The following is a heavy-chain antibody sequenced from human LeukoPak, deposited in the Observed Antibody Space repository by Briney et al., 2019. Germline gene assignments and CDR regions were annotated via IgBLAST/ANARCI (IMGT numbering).Heavy chain of an antibody. V-gene: IGHV1-69*13. CDR3: ASEPQGYSYGYTSDY. Sequence: SVKVSCKASGYTFTIYGISWVRQAPGQGLEWMGGIIPIFGTANYAQKFQGRVTITADESTSTAYMELSSLRSEDTAVYYCASEPQGYSYGYTSDYWGQGTLVTVSS. D-gene: IGHD5-18*01. CDR2: IIPIFGTA. CDR1: GYTFTIYG. J-gene: IGHJ4*02.